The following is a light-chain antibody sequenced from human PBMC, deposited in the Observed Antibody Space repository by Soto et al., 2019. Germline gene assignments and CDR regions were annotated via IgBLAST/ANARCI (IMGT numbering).Light chain of an antibody. CDR3: SSYTATTTAFVI. J-gene: IGLJ2*01. Sequence: QSALTQPASVSGSPGQSITISCTGTSSDVGGYDYVSWYQQHPDKAPKFIIYDVSNRPSGVSNRFSGSKSGNTASLTISGLQAEDEADYYCSSYTATTTAFVIFGGGTKLTVL. V-gene: IGLV2-14*03. CDR2: DVS. CDR1: SSDVGGYDY.